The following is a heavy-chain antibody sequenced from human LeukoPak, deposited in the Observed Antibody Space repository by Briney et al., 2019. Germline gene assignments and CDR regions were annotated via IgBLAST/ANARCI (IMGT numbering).Heavy chain of an antibody. Sequence: ASVKVSCKASGYTFTSYDINWVRQATGQGLEWMGWMNPNSGNTGYAQKFQGRVTITRNTSIITAYMELSSLRSEDTAVYYCARGGPTYYYDSSGYSLHDYWGQGTLVTVSS. CDR1: GYTFTSYD. D-gene: IGHD3-22*01. J-gene: IGHJ4*02. CDR3: ARGGPTYYYDSSGYSLHDY. V-gene: IGHV1-8*03. CDR2: MNPNSGNT.